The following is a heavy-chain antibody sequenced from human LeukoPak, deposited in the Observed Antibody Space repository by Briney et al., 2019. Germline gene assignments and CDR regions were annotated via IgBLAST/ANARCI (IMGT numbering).Heavy chain of an antibody. CDR1: GGTFSSYA. D-gene: IGHD5-12*01. Sequence: GASVKVSCKASGGTFSSYAISWVRQAPGQGLEWMGRIIPILGIANYAQKFQDRVTITADKSTSTAYMELSSLRSEDTAVYYCATVRGYSGSYAFDIWGQGTMVTVSS. J-gene: IGHJ3*02. CDR3: ATVRGYSGSYAFDI. CDR2: IIPILGIA. V-gene: IGHV1-69*04.